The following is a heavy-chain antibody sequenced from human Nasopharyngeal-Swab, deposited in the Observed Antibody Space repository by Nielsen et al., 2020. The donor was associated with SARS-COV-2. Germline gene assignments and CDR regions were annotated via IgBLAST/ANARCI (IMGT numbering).Heavy chain of an antibody. J-gene: IGHJ4*02. CDR1: GFTFSDYY. V-gene: IGHV3-11*03. CDR2: ISSSSSYT. Sequence: GESLKISCAASGFTFSDYYMSWIRQAPGKGLEWVLYISSSSSYTNYADSVKGRFTISRDNAKNSLYLQMNSLRAEDTAVYYCAGGDGFPEGDYWGQGTLVTVSS. CDR3: AGGDGFPEGDY. D-gene: IGHD5-24*01.